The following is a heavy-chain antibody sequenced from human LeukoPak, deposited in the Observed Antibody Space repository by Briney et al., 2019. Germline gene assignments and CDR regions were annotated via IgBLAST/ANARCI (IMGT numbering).Heavy chain of an antibody. D-gene: IGHD6-19*01. CDR3: ARDLWFSSGWYGLRY. V-gene: IGHV3-48*03. Sequence: GGSLRLSCAASGFTFSSYEMNWVRQAPGKGLEWVSYISSSGSPIYYAASVKGRFTISRDNAKNSLYLQMTSLRAEDTALYYCARDLWFSSGWYGLRYWGQGTLVTVSS. CDR2: ISSSGSPI. J-gene: IGHJ4*02. CDR1: GFTFSSYE.